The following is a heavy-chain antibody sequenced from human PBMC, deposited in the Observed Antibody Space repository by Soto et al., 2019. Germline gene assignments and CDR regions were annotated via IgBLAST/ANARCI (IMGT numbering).Heavy chain of an antibody. Sequence: PSETLSLTCTVSGASISRFFWSWVRQPPGKGLEYIGYIYYSGSTNYNPSLKSRVTISVDMSKNQFSLKLSSVTAADTAVYYCARYRDGYNLGPFDYCGQGTLVTVSS. CDR3: ARYRDGYNLGPFDY. J-gene: IGHJ4*02. CDR2: IYYSGST. CDR1: GASISRFF. D-gene: IGHD5-12*01. V-gene: IGHV4-59*01.